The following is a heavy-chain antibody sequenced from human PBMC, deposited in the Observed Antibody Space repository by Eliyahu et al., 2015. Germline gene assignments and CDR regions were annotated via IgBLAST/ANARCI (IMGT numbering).Heavy chain of an antibody. CDR3: VKAGSTDYWYFDL. Sequence: EVQLVESGGGLVQPGGSLRLSCSASGFXFSSYAMHWARQAPGKGLEYVSAISSNGGSTYYANSVKGRFTISRDNSKNTLYLQASSLRAEDTAVYYCVKAGSTDYWYFDLWGRGTLVTVSS. J-gene: IGHJ2*01. CDR1: GFXFSSYA. D-gene: IGHD6-13*01. V-gene: IGHV3-64D*08. CDR2: ISSNGGST.